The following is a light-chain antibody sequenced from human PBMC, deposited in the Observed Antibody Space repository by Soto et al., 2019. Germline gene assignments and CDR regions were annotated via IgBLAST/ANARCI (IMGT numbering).Light chain of an antibody. J-gene: IGKJ1*01. CDR1: QSISSS. V-gene: IGKV1-39*01. CDR2: ATS. Sequence: DIQITQSPSTLSASVGDRVTITCRASQSISSSLSWYQQKPGKTPKLLIYATSSLQSGVPSRFRGSGSGTDFTLTISTLQPEDFATYYCQQSYSTPWTFGQGTKVDIK. CDR3: QQSYSTPWT.